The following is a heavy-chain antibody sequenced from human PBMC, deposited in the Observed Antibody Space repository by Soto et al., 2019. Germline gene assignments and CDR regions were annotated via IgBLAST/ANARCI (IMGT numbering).Heavy chain of an antibody. D-gene: IGHD6-19*01. CDR1: GNTFIKYY. J-gene: IGHJ3*02. Sequence: GASGKVSWKACGNTFIKYYMDWGGQGPGKGLKWMGIINTNGGSTTYAQKFQGRVTLTRDTSTNTVNMELSSLRSEDTAVYYCAREKWLVRRNDPFDIWGQGTMVTVSS. V-gene: IGHV1-46*01. CDR3: AREKWLVRRNDPFDI. CDR2: INTNGGST.